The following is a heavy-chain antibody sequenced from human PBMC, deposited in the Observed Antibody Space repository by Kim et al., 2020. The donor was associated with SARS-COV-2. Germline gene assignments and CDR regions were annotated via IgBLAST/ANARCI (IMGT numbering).Heavy chain of an antibody. CDR3: ASAPRWELQPFDY. J-gene: IGHJ4*02. CDR1: GGSITPYF. D-gene: IGHD1-7*01. CDR2: VSYTGST. Sequence: SETLSLTCTVSGGSITPYFWNWIRQTPGKGLEWIGYVSYTGSTNYNPSLKSRVTMSVDPSKNQFSLYLTSVTAADTAEYYCASAPRWELQPFDYWGQATLVTVSS. V-gene: IGHV4-59*01.